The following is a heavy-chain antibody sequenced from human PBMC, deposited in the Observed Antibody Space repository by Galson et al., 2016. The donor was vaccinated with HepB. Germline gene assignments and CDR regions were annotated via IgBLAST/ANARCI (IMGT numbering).Heavy chain of an antibody. CDR1: GFSFSGFSLSSGGVG. V-gene: IGHV2-5*02. D-gene: IGHD3-22*01. CDR3: VHYHYDSTGRCWFDP. J-gene: IGHJ5*02. CDR2: IYWDDDK. Sequence: PALVKPTQTLTLTCTFSGFSFSGFSLSSGGVGVGWIRQPPGKALEWLALIYWDDDKRYSPSLKTRLTITKDTSKNQVVLTLTNMDPVDTATYYCVHYHYDSTGRCWFDPWGPGTLVTASS.